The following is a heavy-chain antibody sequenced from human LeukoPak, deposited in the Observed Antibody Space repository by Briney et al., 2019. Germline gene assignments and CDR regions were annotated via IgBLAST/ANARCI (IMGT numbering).Heavy chain of an antibody. V-gene: IGHV4-39*01. CDR3: ARHDSTSGSYYRRRTWFDP. D-gene: IGHD3-10*01. CDR2: IYYSGST. Sequence: SSETLSLTCTVSGDSIGSSRYHWAWIRQPPGKGLEWIGSIYYSGSTYYNPSLKSRVIISVDTSKNQFSLKLSSVTAADTAVYYCARHDSTSGSYYRRRTWFDPWGQGILVTVSS. J-gene: IGHJ5*02. CDR1: GDSIGSSRYH.